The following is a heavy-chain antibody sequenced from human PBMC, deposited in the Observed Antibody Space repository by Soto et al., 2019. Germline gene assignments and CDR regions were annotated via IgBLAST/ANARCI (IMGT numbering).Heavy chain of an antibody. V-gene: IGHV4-31*03. CDR3: AREGIAVAGTGQNWFDP. CDR2: ISYSGSA. J-gene: IGHJ5*02. CDR1: GGSISTVGYF. Sequence: SETLSLTCTVSGGSISTVGYFWTWIRQRPGKGLEWIGYISYSGSAYYDPSLNSRVTISMDTSKNHFSLKLSSVIAADTAVYYCAREGIAVAGTGQNWFDPWGQGTLVTVSS. D-gene: IGHD6-19*01.